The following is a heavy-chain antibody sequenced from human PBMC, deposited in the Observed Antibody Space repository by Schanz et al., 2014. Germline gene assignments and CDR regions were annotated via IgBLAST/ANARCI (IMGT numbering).Heavy chain of an antibody. D-gene: IGHD3-16*02. CDR3: ARDNRYYLFDY. CDR1: GFTFCTST. V-gene: IGHV3-64*01. Sequence: EVQLVESGGGLVQPGGSLRLSCAASGFTFCTSTMHWVRQAPGKGLEYVSSISSKGDMTFYGNSVKGRFTISRDNSKNTLYLQLGSLSAEDTAVYFCARDNRYYLFDYWGQGALVTVSS. CDR2: ISSKGDMT. J-gene: IGHJ4*02.